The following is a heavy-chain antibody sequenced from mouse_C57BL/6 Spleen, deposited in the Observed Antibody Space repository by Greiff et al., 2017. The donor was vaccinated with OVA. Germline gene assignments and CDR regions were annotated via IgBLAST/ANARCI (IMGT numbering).Heavy chain of an antibody. V-gene: IGHV1-26*01. CDR2: INPNNGGT. CDR3: ARRWLFAY. Sequence: EVQLQQSGPELVKPGASVKISCKASGYTFTDYYMNWVKQSHGKSLEWIGDINPNNGGTSYNQKFKGKATLTVDKSSSTAYMELRSLTSEDSAVYYCARRWLFAYWGLGTLVTVSA. J-gene: IGHJ3*01. CDR1: GYTFTDYY. D-gene: IGHD1-1*02.